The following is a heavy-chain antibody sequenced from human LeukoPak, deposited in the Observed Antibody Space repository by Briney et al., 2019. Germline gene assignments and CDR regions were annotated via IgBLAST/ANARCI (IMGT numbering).Heavy chain of an antibody. V-gene: IGHV4-38-2*02. CDR1: GYFISSGYY. J-gene: IGHJ6*03. D-gene: IGHD3-10*01. CDR3: ARLRPFRGYYMDV. CDR2: IYYSGST. Sequence: PSETLSLTCTVSGYFISSGYYWGWIRQPPGKGLEWIGSIYYSGSTYYNPSLKSRVTVSIDTSKNQFSLKLSSVTAADTAVYYCARLRPFRGYYMDVWGKGTTVTVSS.